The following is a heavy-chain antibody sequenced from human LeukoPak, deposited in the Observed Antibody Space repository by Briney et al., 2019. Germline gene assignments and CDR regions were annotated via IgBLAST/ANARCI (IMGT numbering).Heavy chain of an antibody. CDR3: ARGGGADFWSGYYYYYYYMDV. D-gene: IGHD3-3*01. CDR2: IYYSGST. Sequence: SETLSLTCTVSGGSISSSSYYWGWIRQPPGKGLEWIGSIYYSGSTYYNPSLKSRVTISVDTSKNQFSLKLSSVTAADTAVYYCARGGGADFWSGYYYYYYYMDVWGKGTTVTVSS. J-gene: IGHJ6*03. V-gene: IGHV4-39*07. CDR1: GGSISSSSYY.